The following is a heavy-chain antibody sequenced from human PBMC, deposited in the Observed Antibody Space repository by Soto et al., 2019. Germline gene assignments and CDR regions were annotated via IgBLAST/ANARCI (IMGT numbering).Heavy chain of an antibody. Sequence: QVQLQESGPGLVKPSDTLSLTCAVSGYSISSSNWWGWIRQPPGKGLEWIGYIYYSGTTYYNPSLKSLVTMSVDTAKNQFSLKLTSVTAVDTAVYYCARREIQGPIDYWGQGTLVTVSS. D-gene: IGHD1-26*01. CDR2: IYYSGTT. CDR1: GYSISSSNW. V-gene: IGHV4-28*01. CDR3: ARREIQGPIDY. J-gene: IGHJ4*02.